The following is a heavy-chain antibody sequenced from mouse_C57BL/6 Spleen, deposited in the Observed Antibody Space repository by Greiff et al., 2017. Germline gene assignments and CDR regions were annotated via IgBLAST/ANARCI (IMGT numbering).Heavy chain of an antibody. V-gene: IGHV1-5*01. Sequence: EVKVEESGTVLARPGASVKMSCKTSGYTFTSYWMHWVKQRPGQGLEWIGAIYPGNSDTSYNQKFKGKAKLTAVTSASTAYMELSSLTNEDAAVYYCTAYGNPYYAMDYWGQGTSVTVSS. CDR1: GYTFTSYW. CDR3: TAYGNPYYAMDY. J-gene: IGHJ4*01. D-gene: IGHD2-1*01. CDR2: IYPGNSDT.